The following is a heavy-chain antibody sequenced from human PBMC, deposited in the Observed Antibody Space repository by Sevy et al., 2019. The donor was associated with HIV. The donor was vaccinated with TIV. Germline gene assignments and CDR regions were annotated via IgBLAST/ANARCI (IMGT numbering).Heavy chain of an antibody. Sequence: GGSLRLSCAASGFTVSSNYMSWVRQAPGKGLEWVSVVYSSSNTYYADSVKGRFTISRHNSKNTVYLQMNSLRAEDTAVYYCARDYCSTTTCFYYYGMDVWGQGTTVTVSS. CDR1: GFTVSSNY. J-gene: IGHJ6*02. D-gene: IGHD2-2*01. CDR2: VYSSSNT. CDR3: ARDYCSTTTCFYYYGMDV. V-gene: IGHV3-53*01.